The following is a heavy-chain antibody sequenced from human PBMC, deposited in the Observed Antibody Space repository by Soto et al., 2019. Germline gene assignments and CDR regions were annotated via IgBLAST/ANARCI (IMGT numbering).Heavy chain of an antibody. CDR1: GGTFSSYA. V-gene: IGHV1-69*13. CDR3: ASQEYSSSSILSYFDY. D-gene: IGHD6-6*01. CDR2: IIPIFGTA. J-gene: IGHJ4*02. Sequence: SVKVSCKASGGTFSSYALSXVRQAHGQGLEWMGGIIPIFGTANYAQKFQGRVTITADESTSTAYMELSSLRSEDTAVYYCASQEYSSSSILSYFDYWGQGTLVTVSS.